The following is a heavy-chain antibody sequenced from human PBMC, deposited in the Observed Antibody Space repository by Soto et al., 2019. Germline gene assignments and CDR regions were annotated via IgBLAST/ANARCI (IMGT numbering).Heavy chain of an antibody. Sequence: EVQLLESGGGLVQPGGSLRLSCAASGFTFSSYAMSWVRQAPGKGLEWVSAISGSGGSTYYADSVKGRFTISRDTSKNPLYLQMNSLRAEDTAVYYCAKDLSPIHCLAYCGGDCYPYDYWGQGTLVTVPS. CDR3: AKDLSPIHCLAYCGGDCYPYDY. V-gene: IGHV3-23*01. CDR2: ISGSGGST. J-gene: IGHJ4*02. CDR1: GFTFSSYA. D-gene: IGHD2-21*02.